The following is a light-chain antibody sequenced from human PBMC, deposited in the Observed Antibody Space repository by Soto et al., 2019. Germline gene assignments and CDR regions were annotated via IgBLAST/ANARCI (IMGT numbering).Light chain of an antibody. J-gene: IGKJ2*01. CDR3: MQALQTPS. CDR1: QSLLHSNGYNY. Sequence: DIVMTQSPLSLPVTPGEPASISCRSSQSLLHSNGYNYLDWYLQKPGQSPQLLIYLGSNRASGVPDRFSGSVSGSDFTLKISRVEAEDVGVYYCMQALQTPSFGQGTTLEIK. CDR2: LGS. V-gene: IGKV2-28*01.